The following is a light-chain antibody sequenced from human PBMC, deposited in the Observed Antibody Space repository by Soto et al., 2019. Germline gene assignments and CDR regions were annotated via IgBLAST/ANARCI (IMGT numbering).Light chain of an antibody. CDR2: GAS. Sequence: EIVMTQSPATLSVSPGERATLSCRASQSVRSSLAWYQQKPGQAPRLLIYGASTRATGIPARFSGSGSETEFTLTISSPQSEDFAVYYCQQYNNWWTFGQGTKVEIK. V-gene: IGKV3-15*01. CDR1: QSVRSS. CDR3: QQYNNWWT. J-gene: IGKJ1*01.